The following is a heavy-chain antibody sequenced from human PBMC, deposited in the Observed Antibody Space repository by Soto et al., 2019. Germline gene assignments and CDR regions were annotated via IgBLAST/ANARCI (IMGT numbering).Heavy chain of an antibody. Sequence: ASVKVSCKASGYTFTGYYMHWVRQAPGQGLEWMGWINPNSGGTNYAQKFQGRVTMTRDTSISTAYMELSRLRSDDTAVYYCARGPLPAAGPNYYYGMDVWGQGTTVTVSS. CDR2: INPNSGGT. V-gene: IGHV1-2*02. D-gene: IGHD6-13*01. CDR3: ARGPLPAAGPNYYYGMDV. CDR1: GYTFTGYY. J-gene: IGHJ6*02.